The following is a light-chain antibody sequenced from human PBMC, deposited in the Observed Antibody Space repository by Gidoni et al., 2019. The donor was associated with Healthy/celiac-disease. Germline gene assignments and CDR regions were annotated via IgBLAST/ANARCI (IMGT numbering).Light chain of an antibody. Sequence: QSVLPQPPSVSVAPGQRVTISCTGSSSNIGAVYDVHWYQQLPGTAPKLLIYGNSNRPSGVPDRLSGSKSGTSASLAITGLQAEDEADYYCQSYDSSLSGVVFGGGTKLTVL. V-gene: IGLV1-40*01. CDR3: QSYDSSLSGVV. CDR2: GNS. J-gene: IGLJ2*01. CDR1: SSNIGAVYD.